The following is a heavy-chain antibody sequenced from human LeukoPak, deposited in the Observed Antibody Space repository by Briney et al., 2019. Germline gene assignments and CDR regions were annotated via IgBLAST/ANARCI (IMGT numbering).Heavy chain of an antibody. CDR2: INHSGST. V-gene: IGHV4-34*01. J-gene: IGHJ6*02. D-gene: IGHD4-17*01. CDR3: ARGGVTVTTVPYGMDV. Sequence: SETLSLTCAVYGGSFSGYYWSWIRQPPGKGLEWIGEINHSGSTNYNPSLKSRVTISVDTSKNQFSLKLSSVTAADTAVYYCARGGVTVTTVPYGMDVWGQGTTVTVSS. CDR1: GGSFSGYY.